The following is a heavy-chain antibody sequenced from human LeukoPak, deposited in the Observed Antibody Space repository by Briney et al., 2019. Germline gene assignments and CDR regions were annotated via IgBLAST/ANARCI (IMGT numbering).Heavy chain of an antibody. Sequence: GGSLRLSCAASGFTFSSYSMNWVRQAPGKGLEWVATMSFDVNNKYYADSVRGRFTISRDNSKNTLYLQMNSLGAEDTAVYSCARGYCTSSSCYNDYWGQGTLVTVSS. CDR3: ARGYCTSSSCYNDY. D-gene: IGHD2-2*02. CDR2: MSFDVNNK. V-gene: IGHV3-30*03. CDR1: GFTFSSYS. J-gene: IGHJ4*02.